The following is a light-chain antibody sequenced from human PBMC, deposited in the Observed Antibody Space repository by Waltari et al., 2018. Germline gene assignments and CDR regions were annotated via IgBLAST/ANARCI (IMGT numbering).Light chain of an antibody. CDR1: QSVNSY. Sequence: EIVLTQSPATLSLSPGARATLPCRASQSVNSYLAWYQQKPGQAPRLLIYDASNRATGIPARFSGSGSGTDFTLTISSLEPEDFAVYYCQQRSNWPTFGGGTKVEIK. J-gene: IGKJ4*01. V-gene: IGKV3-11*01. CDR3: QQRSNWPT. CDR2: DAS.